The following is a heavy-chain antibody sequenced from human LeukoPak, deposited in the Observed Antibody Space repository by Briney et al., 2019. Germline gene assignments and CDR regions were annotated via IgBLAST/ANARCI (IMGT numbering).Heavy chain of an antibody. CDR2: ISWNSGSI. D-gene: IGHD6-19*01. CDR1: GFTFDDYA. V-gene: IGHV3-9*03. Sequence: GGSLRLSCAASGFTFDDYAMHWVRQAPGKGLEWASGISWNSGSIGYADSVKGRFTISRDNAKNSLYLQMNSLRAEDMALYYCAKGTYSSGWYVIDYWGQGTLVTVSS. J-gene: IGHJ4*02. CDR3: AKGTYSSGWYVIDY.